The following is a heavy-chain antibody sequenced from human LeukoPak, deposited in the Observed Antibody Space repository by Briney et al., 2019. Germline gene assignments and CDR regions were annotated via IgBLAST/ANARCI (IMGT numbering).Heavy chain of an antibody. CDR1: GFTFSSYA. CDR3: AKAHRYFDWFGGDGRTYYFDY. CDR2: ISGSGGST. Sequence: GGSLRLSCAASGFTFSSYAMSWVRQAPGKGLEWVSAISGSGGSTYYADSVKGRFTISRDNSKNTLYLQMNSLRAEDTAVYYCAKAHRYFDWFGGDGRTYYFDYWGQGTLVTVSS. V-gene: IGHV3-23*01. J-gene: IGHJ4*02. D-gene: IGHD3-9*01.